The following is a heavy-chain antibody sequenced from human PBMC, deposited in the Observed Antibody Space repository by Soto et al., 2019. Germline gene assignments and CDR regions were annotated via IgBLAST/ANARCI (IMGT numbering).Heavy chain of an antibody. V-gene: IGHV4-31*03. CDR3: ARDGYKIGFDY. CDR2: ICYSGST. Sequence: QVQLQESGPGLVKPSQTLSLTCTVSGGSISSGGYYWSWIRQHPGKGLEWIGYICYSGSTYYNPSLKSRLTISVDTSKNQFSLKLSSVTAADTAVYYCARDGYKIGFDYWGQGTLVTVSS. J-gene: IGHJ4*02. D-gene: IGHD5-12*01. CDR1: GGSISSGGYY.